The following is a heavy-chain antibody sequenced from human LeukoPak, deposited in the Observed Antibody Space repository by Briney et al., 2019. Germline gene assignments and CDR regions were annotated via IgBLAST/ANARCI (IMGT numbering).Heavy chain of an antibody. J-gene: IGHJ5*02. CDR1: GGSISSSSYY. Sequence: EASETLSLTCTVSGGSISSSSYYWGWIRQPPGKGLEWIGSIYYSGSTYYNPSLKSRVTISVDTSKNQFSLKLSSVTAADTAVYYCARMPIYYYGLFDPWGQGTLVTVSS. CDR2: IYYSGST. V-gene: IGHV4-39*01. D-gene: IGHD3-10*01. CDR3: ARMPIYYYGLFDP.